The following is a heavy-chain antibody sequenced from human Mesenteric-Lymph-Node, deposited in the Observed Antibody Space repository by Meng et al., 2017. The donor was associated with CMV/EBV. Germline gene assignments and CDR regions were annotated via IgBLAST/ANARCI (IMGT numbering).Heavy chain of an antibody. D-gene: IGHD2-2*02. V-gene: IGHV3-21*01. CDR1: GFTFSIYG. CDR2: ISSGSRYI. CDR3: ARDRDCTSTSCYKRGWFDP. Sequence: GESLKISCAASGFTFSIYGMHWVRQAPGKGLEWVSSISSGSRYINYADSVKGRFTISRDNAKNSLYLQMNSLRAEDTAVYYCARDRDCTSTSCYKRGWFDPWGQGTLVTVSS. J-gene: IGHJ5*02.